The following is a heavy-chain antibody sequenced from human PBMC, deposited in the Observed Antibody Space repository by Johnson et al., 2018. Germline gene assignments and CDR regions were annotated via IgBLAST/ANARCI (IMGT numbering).Heavy chain of an antibody. Sequence: QVQLVQSGAEVKKPGASVKVSCKASGYTFTSYYMHWVRQAPGQGLEWMGIINPSGGSTSYAQKFQGRVTMTRDTSTSTVYMELSSRRSEDTAGYYWARDPKRSPNSGSYRAFDIWGQGTMVTVSS. CDR3: ARDPKRSPNSGSYRAFDI. CDR1: GYTFTSYY. J-gene: IGHJ3*02. D-gene: IGHD1-26*01. CDR2: INPSGGST. V-gene: IGHV1-46*01.